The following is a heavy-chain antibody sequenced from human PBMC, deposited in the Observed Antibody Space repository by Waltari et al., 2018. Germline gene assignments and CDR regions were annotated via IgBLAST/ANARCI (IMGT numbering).Heavy chain of an antibody. CDR1: GGSFSGYY. CDR2: INHSGST. J-gene: IGHJ3*02. V-gene: IGHV4-34*01. D-gene: IGHD3-16*02. Sequence: QVQLQQWGAGLLKPSETLSLTCAVYGGSFSGYYWSWIRQPPGKGLEWIGEINHSGSTNYNPSLKSRITISVDTSKSQFSLKLSSVTAADTAVYYCARDRGLRRLSTFEIWCQGTMVTVSS. CDR3: ARDRGLRRLSTFEI.